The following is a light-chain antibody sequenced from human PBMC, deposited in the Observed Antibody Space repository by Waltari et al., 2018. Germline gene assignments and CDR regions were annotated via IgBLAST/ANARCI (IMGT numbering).Light chain of an antibody. CDR1: RSNMGSNY. J-gene: IGLJ3*02. CDR2: TNS. V-gene: IGLV1-47*01. CDR3: ASWDDSLSGWV. Sequence: QSALTHPPSTSTTPGRRVTLACPGSRSNMGSNYVYWYQQLPGPATKLFIYTNSQRPPGVPDRFSASKSGTSASLAISGLQLEDEADYYCASWDDSLSGWVFGGGTKVTVL.